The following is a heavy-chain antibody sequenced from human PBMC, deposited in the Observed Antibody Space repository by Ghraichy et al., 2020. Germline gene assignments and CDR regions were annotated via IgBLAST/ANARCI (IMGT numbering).Heavy chain of an antibody. V-gene: IGHV4-31*02. CDR1: GGSISSGGYY. J-gene: IGHJ6*02. CDR3: AREVKTEGYSYAPYGMDV. D-gene: IGHD5-18*01. Sequence: SQTLSLTFTVSGGSISSGGYYWSWIRQHPGKGLEWIGYIYYSGSTYYNPSLKSRVTILVDTSKNQFSLKLSSVTAADTAVYYCAREVKTEGYSYAPYGMDVWGQGTTVTVSS. CDR2: IYYSGST.